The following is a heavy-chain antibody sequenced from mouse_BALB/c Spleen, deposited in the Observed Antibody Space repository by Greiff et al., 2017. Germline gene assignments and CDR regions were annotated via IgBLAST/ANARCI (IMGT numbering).Heavy chain of an antibody. D-gene: IGHD2-12*01. CDR3: ARDDGGVFDY. J-gene: IGHJ2*01. CDR2: IYPGDGDT. Sequence: QVQLQQSGPELVKPGASVKISCKASGYAFSSSWMNWVKQRPGQGLEWIGRIYPGDGDTNYNGKFKGKATLTADKSSSTAYMQLSSLTSVDSAVYFCARDDGGVFDYWGQGTTLTVSS. CDR1: GYAFSSSW. V-gene: IGHV1-82*01.